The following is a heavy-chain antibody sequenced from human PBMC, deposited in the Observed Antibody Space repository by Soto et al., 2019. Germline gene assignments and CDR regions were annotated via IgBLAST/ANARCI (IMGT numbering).Heavy chain of an antibody. J-gene: IGHJ1*01. D-gene: IGHD2-21*02. CDR1: GYIFINYY. CDR2: INPNGGST. V-gene: IGHV1-46*01. Sequence: GASVKVSCKASGYIFINYYIHWVRQAPGQGLEWIGIINPNGGSTNYAQKFRGRVTMAGDTSTSTVYMELSSLRSEDTAVYYCASSSTLAYCGGDCYPEYFQHWGQGTLVTVSS. CDR3: ASSSTLAYCGGDCYPEYFQH.